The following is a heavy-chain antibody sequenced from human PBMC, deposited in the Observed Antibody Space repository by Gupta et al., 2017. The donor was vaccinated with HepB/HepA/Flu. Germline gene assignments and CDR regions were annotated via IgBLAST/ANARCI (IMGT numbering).Heavy chain of an antibody. J-gene: IGHJ4*02. CDR2: IIPILGIA. CDR1: GGTFSSYA. Sequence: QVQLVQSGAEVKKPGSSVKVSCKASGGTFSSYAISWVRQAPGQGLEGMGRIIPILGIANYEQKVQGRVTVTADKSTSTAYMELSRVRSEETAVYYCASLGDGGKSISSAMWGQGTLVTVYS. V-gene: IGHV1-69*04. CDR3: ASLGDGGKSISSAM. D-gene: IGHD2-15*01.